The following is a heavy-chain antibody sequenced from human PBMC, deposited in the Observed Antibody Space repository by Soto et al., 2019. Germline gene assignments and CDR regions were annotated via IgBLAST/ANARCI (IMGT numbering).Heavy chain of an antibody. D-gene: IGHD3-10*01. Sequence: SETLSLTCTVSGGTISSYYWSWIRQPAGKGLEWIGRIYTSGSTNYNPSLKSGVTMSVDTSKNKSPLKLSSVTAADTAVYYCARATYYCGSGSCVYFENWGQGTMVTVSS. V-gene: IGHV4-4*07. CDR3: ARATYYCGSGSCVYFEN. CDR1: GGTISSYY. CDR2: IYTSGST. J-gene: IGHJ4*02.